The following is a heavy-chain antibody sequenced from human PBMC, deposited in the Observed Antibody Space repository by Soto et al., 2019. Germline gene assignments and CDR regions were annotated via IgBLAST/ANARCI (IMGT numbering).Heavy chain of an antibody. CDR1: GGSISSSNW. J-gene: IGHJ4*02. D-gene: IGHD6-19*01. CDR3: ARMAVAGTRIDY. CDR2: IYHSGST. V-gene: IGHV4-4*02. Sequence: QVQLQESGPGLVKPSGTLSLTCAVSGGSISSSNWWSWVRQPPGKGLEWIGEIYHSGSTNYNLSLTSRVTISVDKSTNQFSLKLSSVTAADTAVYYWARMAVAGTRIDYWGQGTLVSVSS.